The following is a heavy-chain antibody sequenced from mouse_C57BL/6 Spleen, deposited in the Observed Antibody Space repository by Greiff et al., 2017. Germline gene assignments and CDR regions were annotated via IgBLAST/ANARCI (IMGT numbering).Heavy chain of an antibody. V-gene: IGHV1-54*01. D-gene: IGHD2-4*01. CDR3: ASGNDYDEVAY. CDR1: GYAFTNYL. CDR2: INPGSGGT. Sequence: VQLQQSGAELVRPGTSVKVSCTASGYAFTNYLLEWVKQRPGQGLEWIGVINPGSGGTNYNEKFKGKATLTAYKSSSTAYMQLSSLTSEDSAVYVGASGNDYDEVAYWGQGTLVTVSA. J-gene: IGHJ3*01.